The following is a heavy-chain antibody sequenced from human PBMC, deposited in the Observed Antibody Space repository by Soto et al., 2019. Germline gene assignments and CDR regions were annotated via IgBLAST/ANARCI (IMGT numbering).Heavy chain of an antibody. D-gene: IGHD3-10*01. Sequence: SETLSLTCTVSGGSISSYYWSWIRQPPGKGLEWIGYIYYSGSTNYNPSLKSRVTISVDTSKNQFSLKLSSVTAADTAVYYCARGDVGSLSAGTLDWFDPWGQGTLVTVSS. J-gene: IGHJ5*02. CDR3: ARGDVGSLSAGTLDWFDP. V-gene: IGHV4-59*01. CDR1: GGSISSYY. CDR2: IYYSGST.